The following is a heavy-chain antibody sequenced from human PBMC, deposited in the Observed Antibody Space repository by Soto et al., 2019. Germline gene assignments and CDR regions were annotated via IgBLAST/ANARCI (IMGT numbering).Heavy chain of an antibody. J-gene: IGHJ4*02. CDR3: ARDSGGIGVVPAALDF. CDR2: INSGNGNT. Sequence: QVQLVQSGAEVKKPGASVKVSCKASGYTFSSYAMHWVRQAPGQGLEWMGWINSGNGNTKYSQKFQGRVTITSDTSARTADMELSSLRSEDTAVYYCARDSGGIGVVPAALDFWGQGTLVTGSS. CDR1: GYTFSSYA. D-gene: IGHD2-2*01. V-gene: IGHV1-3*01.